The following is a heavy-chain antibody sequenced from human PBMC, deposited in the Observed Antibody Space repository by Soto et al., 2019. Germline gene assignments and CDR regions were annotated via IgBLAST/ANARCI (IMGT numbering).Heavy chain of an antibody. CDR2: IYYTGKT. CDR1: GDSLTSYY. Sequence: QVQLQESGPGLVKPSETLSLTCSVSGDSLTSYYWTWVRQPPGKGLEWIGYIYYTGKTNYSPSLKSRVTISMDLSKNQFSLKLRSLTAADTAVYYCARIILTGYYGLEPWGQGTLVIVSA. J-gene: IGHJ5*02. D-gene: IGHD3-9*01. V-gene: IGHV4-59*01. CDR3: ARIILTGYYGLEP.